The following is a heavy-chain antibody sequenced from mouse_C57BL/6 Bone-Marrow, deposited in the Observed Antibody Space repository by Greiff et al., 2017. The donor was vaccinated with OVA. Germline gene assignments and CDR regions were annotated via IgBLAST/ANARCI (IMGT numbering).Heavy chain of an antibody. Sequence: VQLQQPGAELVMPGASVKLSCKASGYTFTSYWMHWVKQRPGQGLEWIGEIDPSDSYTNYNQKFKGKSTLTVDKSSSTAYMQLSSLTSEDSAVYYCARGNDGYSLFSYWGQGTTLTVSS. D-gene: IGHD2-3*01. CDR2: IDPSDSYT. J-gene: IGHJ2*01. CDR1: GYTFTSYW. CDR3: ARGNDGYSLFSY. V-gene: IGHV1-69*01.